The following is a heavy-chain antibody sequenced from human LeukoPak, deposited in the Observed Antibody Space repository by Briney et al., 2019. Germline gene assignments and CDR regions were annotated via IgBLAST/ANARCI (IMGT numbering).Heavy chain of an antibody. CDR1: GGSFSGYY. CDR3: ARGRYSGYVSHFDY. J-gene: IGHJ4*02. CDR2: INHSGST. D-gene: IGHD5-12*01. V-gene: IGHV4-34*01. Sequence: SETLSLTCAVYGGSFSGYYWSWIRQPPGKGLEWIGEINHSGSTNYNPSLKSRVTISVDTSKNQFSLKLSSVTAADTAVYYCARGRYSGYVSHFDYWGQGTLVTASS.